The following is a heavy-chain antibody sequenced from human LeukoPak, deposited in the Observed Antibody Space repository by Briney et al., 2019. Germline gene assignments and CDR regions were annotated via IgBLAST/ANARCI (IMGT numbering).Heavy chain of an antibody. CDR2: VCDSRNT. J-gene: IGHJ4*02. D-gene: IGHD3-22*01. V-gene: IGHV4-39*01. Sequence: PSETLSLTCIVSGGSISSSSYYWGWLRQPPGKGLEWIVNVCDSRNTYYNPSLKSRVTIPVDTSKKQVSLRLTSVTAAETAVYYCARGGYHYDTSGYLLDSWGQGTLVTISS. CDR1: GGSISSSSYY. CDR3: ARGGYHYDTSGYLLDS.